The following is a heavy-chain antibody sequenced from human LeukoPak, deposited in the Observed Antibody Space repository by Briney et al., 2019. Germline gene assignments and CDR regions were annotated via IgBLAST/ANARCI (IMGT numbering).Heavy chain of an antibody. Sequence: GGSLRLSCAASGFTFSSYAMSWVRQAPGKGLEWVSAISGSGGSTYYADSVKGRFTISRDNSKNTLYLQMNSLRAEDTAVYYCANTRGIAVAGFDYWGQGTLVTVSS. CDR2: ISGSGGST. J-gene: IGHJ4*02. CDR3: ANTRGIAVAGFDY. V-gene: IGHV3-23*01. D-gene: IGHD6-19*01. CDR1: GFTFSSYA.